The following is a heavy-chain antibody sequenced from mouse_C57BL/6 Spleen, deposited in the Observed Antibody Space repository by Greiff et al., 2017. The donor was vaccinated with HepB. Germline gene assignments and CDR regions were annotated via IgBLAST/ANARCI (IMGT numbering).Heavy chain of an antibody. CDR2: IYPSDSET. CDR1: GYTFTSYW. CDR3: ARGDYDERTWFAY. Sequence: VQLQQPGAELVRPGSSVKLSCKASGYTFTSYWMDWVKQRPGQGLEWIGNIYPSDSETHYNQKFKDKATLTVDKSSSTAYMQLSSLTSEDSAVYYCARGDYDERTWFAYWGQGTLVTVSA. D-gene: IGHD2-4*01. V-gene: IGHV1-61*01. J-gene: IGHJ3*01.